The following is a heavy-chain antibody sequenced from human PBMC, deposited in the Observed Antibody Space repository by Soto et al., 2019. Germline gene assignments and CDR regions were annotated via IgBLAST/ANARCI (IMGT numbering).Heavy chain of an antibody. CDR2: IYYLGST. Sequence: QVQLQESGPGLVKPSQTLSLPCTVSGGSISSGGYYWSWIRQHPGKGLEWIGYIYYLGSTYYNPTLKRRVTIWVVTSNKEFSLKLSSGTPADTAVYYSARFYMVRGVMSAFYIWGQGTMVTVSS. D-gene: IGHD3-10*01. CDR3: ARFYMVRGVMSAFYI. CDR1: GGSISSGGYY. J-gene: IGHJ3*02. V-gene: IGHV4-31*03.